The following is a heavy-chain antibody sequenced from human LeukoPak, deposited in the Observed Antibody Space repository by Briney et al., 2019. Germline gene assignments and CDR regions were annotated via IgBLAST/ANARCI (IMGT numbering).Heavy chain of an antibody. CDR2: INPSGGST. J-gene: IGHJ6*03. D-gene: IGHD6-13*01. CDR3: AKEPYSSSRLGYYMDV. Sequence: ASVKVSCKASGYTFTSYYMHWVRQAPGQGLEWMGIINPSGGSTSYAQKFQGRVTMTRDTSTSTVYMELSSLRAEDTAVYYCAKEPYSSSRLGYYMDVWGKGTTVTVSS. V-gene: IGHV1-46*01. CDR1: GYTFTSYY.